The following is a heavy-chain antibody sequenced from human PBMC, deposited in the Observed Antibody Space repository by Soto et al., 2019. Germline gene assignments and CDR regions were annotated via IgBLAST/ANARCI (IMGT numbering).Heavy chain of an antibody. V-gene: IGHV3-30*03. Sequence: TGGSLRLSCAASGFSFNTSGMHWVRQAPGKGLEWVAVIGFDGSQQFYGDSVRGRFTISRDNSKNTLFLQMKSLTPEDTAVYYRATKVRVTNYLYYGMDVWGQGTTVTVSS. D-gene: IGHD2-21*02. CDR2: IGFDGSQQ. J-gene: IGHJ6*02. CDR1: GFSFNTSG. CDR3: ATKVRVTNYLYYGMDV.